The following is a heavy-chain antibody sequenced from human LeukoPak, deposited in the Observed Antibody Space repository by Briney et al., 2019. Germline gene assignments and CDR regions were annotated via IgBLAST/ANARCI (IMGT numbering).Heavy chain of an antibody. D-gene: IGHD3-9*01. J-gene: IGHJ4*02. CDR2: IYYSGST. CDR3: ARDSILTGYYNYFDY. CDR1: GGSISSYY. V-gene: IGHV4-59*01. Sequence: SETLSLTCTVSGGSISSYYWSWIRQPPGKGLEWIGYIYYSGSTNYNPSLKSRVTISVDTSKNQFSLKLSSVTAADTAVYYCARDSILTGYYNYFDYWGQGTLDTVSS.